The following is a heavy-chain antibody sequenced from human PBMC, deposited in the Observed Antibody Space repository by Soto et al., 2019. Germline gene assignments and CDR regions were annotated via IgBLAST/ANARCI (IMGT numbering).Heavy chain of an antibody. Sequence: SETLSLTCSLSVGSISITPYYWGWIRQPPGKGLEWLGTIYYSGTTSYNPSLKSRVIISVDTSNNQFFLKLRSVTAADTAVYYCARHRQYYDTSGYQQRYFDYWGQGTQVTVSS. CDR1: VGSISITPYY. J-gene: IGHJ4*02. D-gene: IGHD3-22*01. V-gene: IGHV4-39*01. CDR2: IYYSGTT. CDR3: ARHRQYYDTSGYQQRYFDY.